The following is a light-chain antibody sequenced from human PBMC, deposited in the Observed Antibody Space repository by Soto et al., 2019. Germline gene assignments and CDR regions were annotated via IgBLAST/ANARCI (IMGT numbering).Light chain of an antibody. CDR1: QSVSTY. CDR2: DAS. V-gene: IGKV3-11*01. Sequence: EIVLTQSPATLSMSPGERATLSCRASQSVSTYLAWYQQKPGQAPRLLNFDASNRASGIPSRFSGSGSGTNFTLTISRLEPEDFAVYFCQQRSHWPPLTFGGGTKVEIK. J-gene: IGKJ4*01. CDR3: QQRSHWPPLT.